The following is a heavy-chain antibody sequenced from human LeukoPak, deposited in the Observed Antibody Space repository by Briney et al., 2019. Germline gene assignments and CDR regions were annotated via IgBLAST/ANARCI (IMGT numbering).Heavy chain of an antibody. CDR1: GFTFSDYW. CDR2: IKQDGSER. V-gene: IGHV3-7*01. J-gene: IGHJ4*02. D-gene: IGHD2-2*01. Sequence: GGSLRLSCAASGFTFSDYWMSWVRQAPGKGLEWVANIKQDGSERNYVGSVEGRFTISRDNAKNSLYLQMNSLRAEDTAVYYCANSGYCSSTSCPNGISFDSWGPGTLVTVSS. CDR3: ANSGYCSSTSCPNGISFDS.